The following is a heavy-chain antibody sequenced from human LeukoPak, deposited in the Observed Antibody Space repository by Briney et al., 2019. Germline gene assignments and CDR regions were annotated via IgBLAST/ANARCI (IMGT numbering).Heavy chain of an antibody. CDR2: IYHSGST. Sequence: SETPSLTCAVSGYSISSGYYWGWIRQPPGKGLEWTGSIYHSGSTYYNPSLKSRVTISVDTSKNQFSLKLSSVTAADTAVYYCARVDRNYYYYYMDVWGKGTTVTVSS. CDR1: GYSISSGYY. J-gene: IGHJ6*03. V-gene: IGHV4-38-2*01. CDR3: ARVDRNYYYYYMDV.